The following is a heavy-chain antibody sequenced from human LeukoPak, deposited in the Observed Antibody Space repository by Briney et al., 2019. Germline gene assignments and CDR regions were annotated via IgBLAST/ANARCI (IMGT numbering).Heavy chain of an antibody. V-gene: IGHV1-69*05. CDR2: IIPIFGTA. D-gene: IGHD5-18*01. Sequence: ASVKVSCKASGGTFSSYAISWVRQAPGQGLEWMGGIIPIFGTANYAQKFQGRVTITTDESTSTAYMELSSLRSEDTAVYYCARGPASYSYGPLYFDYWGQGTLVTVSS. CDR1: GGTFSSYA. CDR3: ARGPASYSYGPLYFDY. J-gene: IGHJ4*02.